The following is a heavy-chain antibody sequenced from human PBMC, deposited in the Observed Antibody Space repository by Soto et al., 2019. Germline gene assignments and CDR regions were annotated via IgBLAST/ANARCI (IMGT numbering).Heavy chain of an antibody. V-gene: IGHV3-48*02. D-gene: IGHD3-9*01. CDR1: GFTFSSYS. J-gene: IGHJ4*02. CDR2: ISTSSSAI. Sequence: GGSLRLSCAASGFTFSSYSMNWVRQAPGKGLEWVSYISTSSSAIYYADSVKGRFTISRDNAKNSLYLQMNSLRDEDTAVYYCVRDHDILTGYSVYFDYWGQGTLVTVSS. CDR3: VRDHDILTGYSVYFDY.